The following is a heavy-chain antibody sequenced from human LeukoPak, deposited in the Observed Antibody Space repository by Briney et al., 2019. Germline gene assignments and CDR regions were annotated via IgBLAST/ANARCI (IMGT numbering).Heavy chain of an antibody. Sequence: GGSLRLSCAASGFTFRNYAMNWVRQAPGKGLEWISYISSSSSYIYYADSVKGRFTISRDNAKNSLYLQMNSLRAEDTAVYYCAREGGAQLGIGYWGQGTLVTVSS. J-gene: IGHJ4*02. CDR2: ISSSSSYI. CDR1: GFTFRNYA. D-gene: IGHD7-27*01. V-gene: IGHV3-21*05. CDR3: AREGGAQLGIGY.